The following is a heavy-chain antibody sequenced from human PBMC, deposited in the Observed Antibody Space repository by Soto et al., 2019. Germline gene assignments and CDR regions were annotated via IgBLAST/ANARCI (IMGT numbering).Heavy chain of an antibody. CDR1: GYTFTSSG. Sequence: QAQLVQSGAEVKKPGASVKVSCKASGYTFTSSGMSWVRQAPGQGLEWMGWISAHTGSSEYAQRFRGRVTVTTGRSTSTAYMELRSLRSDDTAVYYCARAFFYQGSDSRGYSFDAFDFWGPGTLVTVSS. V-gene: IGHV1-18*01. D-gene: IGHD3-22*01. CDR2: ISAHTGSS. J-gene: IGHJ3*01. CDR3: ARAFFYQGSDSRGYSFDAFDF.